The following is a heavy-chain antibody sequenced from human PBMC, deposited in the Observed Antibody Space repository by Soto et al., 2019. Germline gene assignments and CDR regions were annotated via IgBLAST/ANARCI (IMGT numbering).Heavy chain of an antibody. CDR1: GGTFSSYT. CDR2: IIPILGIA. V-gene: IGHV1-69*02. J-gene: IGHJ6*03. CDR3: ARGPRTLVWGYSSSTDYYYYYMDV. D-gene: IGHD6-6*01. Sequence: ASVKVSCKASGGTFSSYTISWVRQAPGQGLEWMGRIIPILGIANYAQKFRGRVTITADKSTSTAYMELSSLRSEDTAVYYCARGPRTLVWGYSSSTDYYYYYMDVWGKGTTVTVSS.